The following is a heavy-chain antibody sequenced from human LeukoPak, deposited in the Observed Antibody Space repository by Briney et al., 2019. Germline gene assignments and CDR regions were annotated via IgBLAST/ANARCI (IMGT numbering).Heavy chain of an antibody. CDR3: ARGSHIGAAGILDN. J-gene: IGHJ4*02. D-gene: IGHD6-13*01. Sequence: PGGSLRLSCAASGFTVSSSYMSWVRPAPRKGLEWVSVIHSGGATFYADSVKGRFTISRDDSKNTLYLQMNSLRAEDTAVYYCARGSHIGAAGILDNWGQGTLLTASS. CDR1: GFTVSSSY. V-gene: IGHV3-53*01. CDR2: IHSGGAT.